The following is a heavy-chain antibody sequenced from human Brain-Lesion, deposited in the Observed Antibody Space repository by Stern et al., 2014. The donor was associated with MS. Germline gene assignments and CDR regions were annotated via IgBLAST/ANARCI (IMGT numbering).Heavy chain of an antibody. Sequence: QVQLQESGPGLVKPSQTLSLSCTVSGGSISSGGYYWSWIRQPAGKGLEWIGRILNGAGPTYTPSLKSRVPISIATSRNQFSRRLNSMTAADTAVYYCARGRVVPGFQYYATDVWGQGTTVIVSS. CDR1: GGSISSGGYY. CDR2: ILNGAGP. V-gene: IGHV4-61*02. J-gene: IGHJ6*02. CDR3: ARGRVVPGFQYYATDV. D-gene: IGHD2-2*01.